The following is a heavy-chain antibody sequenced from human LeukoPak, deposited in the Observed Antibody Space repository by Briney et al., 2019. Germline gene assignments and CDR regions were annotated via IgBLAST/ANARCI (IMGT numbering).Heavy chain of an antibody. CDR3: AKGYSSYYYYYMDV. V-gene: IGHV3-23*01. D-gene: IGHD2-21*01. J-gene: IGHJ6*03. CDR2: ISGSVVST. CDR1: GFTFSSYA. Sequence: GGTLRLSCAASGFTFSSYAMSWVRQAPGKGLEWVSAISGSVVSTYYADSVKGRFTISRDNSKNTLYLQMNSLRAEDTAVYYCAKGYSSYYYYYMDVWGKGTTVTVSS.